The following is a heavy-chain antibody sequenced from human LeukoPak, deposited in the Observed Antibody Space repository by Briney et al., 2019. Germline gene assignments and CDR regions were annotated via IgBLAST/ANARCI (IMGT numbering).Heavy chain of an antibody. CDR2: FDPEDAKT. D-gene: IGHD5-12*01. V-gene: IGHV1-24*01. CDR3: ATSRNEASELSVSSGYEFDN. J-gene: IGHJ4*02. CDR1: GYNLIELS. Sequence: ASVKVSCKVSGYNLIELSIHWVRQAPGKGLEWMGGFDPEDAKTVYAPKFQGRVTMTEDTSTDTAYMDLTSLTSEDTAVYYCATSRNEASELSVSSGYEFDNWGQGTLVTVSS.